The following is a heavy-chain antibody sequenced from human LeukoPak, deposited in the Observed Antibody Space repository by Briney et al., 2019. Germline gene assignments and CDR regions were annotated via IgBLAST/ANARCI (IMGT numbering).Heavy chain of an antibody. D-gene: IGHD3-9*01. CDR3: AHRLATYYDILTGFSWLDP. V-gene: IGHV2-5*01. J-gene: IGHJ5*02. Sequence: SGPTLVNPTQTLTLTCTFSGFSLSTSGVGVGWIRQPPGKALEWLALIYWNDDKRYSPSLKSRLTITKDTSKNQVVLTMTNMDPVDTATYYCAHRLATYYDILTGFSWLDPWGQGTLVTVSS. CDR1: GFSLSTSGVG. CDR2: IYWNDDK.